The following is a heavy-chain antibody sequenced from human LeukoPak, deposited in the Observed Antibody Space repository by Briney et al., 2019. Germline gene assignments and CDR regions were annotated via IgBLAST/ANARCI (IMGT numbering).Heavy chain of an antibody. V-gene: IGHV3-30-3*01. CDR2: ISYDGSNK. J-gene: IGHJ5*02. CDR3: ARGAGYDPWFDP. CDR1: GFTFSSYA. D-gene: IGHD5-12*01. Sequence: GGSLRLSCAASGFTFSSYAMHWVRQAPGKGLEWVAVISYDGSNKYYADSVKGRFTISRDNSKNTLYLQMNSLRAEDTAVYYCARGAGYDPWFDPWGQGTLVTVSS.